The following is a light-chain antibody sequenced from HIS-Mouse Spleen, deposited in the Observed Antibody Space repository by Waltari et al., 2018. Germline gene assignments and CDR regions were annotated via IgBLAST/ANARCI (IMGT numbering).Light chain of an antibody. V-gene: IGLV2-8*01. CDR3: SSYAGSNNFVV. Sequence: QSALTQPPSASGSPGQSVTISCTGTSSDGGGYNYVSWYQQHPGKAPKPMIYEVSKRPAGVPDRVSVSKSGNTASLTVSGLQAEDEADYYCSSYAGSNNFVVFGGGTKLTVL. J-gene: IGLJ2*01. CDR2: EVS. CDR1: SSDGGGYNY.